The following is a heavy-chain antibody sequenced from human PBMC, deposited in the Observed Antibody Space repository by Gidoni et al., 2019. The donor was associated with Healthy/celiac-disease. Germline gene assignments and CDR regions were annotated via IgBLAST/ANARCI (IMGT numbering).Heavy chain of an antibody. J-gene: IGHJ4*02. CDR3: AGSSGWPDGFDY. CDR1: GYTFTSYA. Sequence: VQLVQSGAEVKKPGASVKVSCQASGYTFTSYAMHWVRQAPGQRLEWMGWINAGNGNTKYSQKFQGRVTITRDTSANTAYMELSSLRSEDTAVYYCAGSSGWPDGFDYWGQGTLVTVSS. D-gene: IGHD6-19*01. CDR2: INAGNGNT. V-gene: IGHV1-3*01.